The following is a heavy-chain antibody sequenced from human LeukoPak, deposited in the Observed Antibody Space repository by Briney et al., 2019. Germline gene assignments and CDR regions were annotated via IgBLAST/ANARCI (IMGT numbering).Heavy chain of an antibody. CDR2: MNPNSGNT. CDR1: GYTFTSYD. CDR3: ARAKPAQLLFDY. D-gene: IGHD5-18*01. Sequence: ASVNVSCKASGYTFTSYDINWVRQATGQGLEWMGWMNPNSGNTGCAQKFQGRVTMTRNTSISTAYMELSSLRSEDTAVYYCARAKPAQLLFDYWGQGTLVTVSS. J-gene: IGHJ4*02. V-gene: IGHV1-8*01.